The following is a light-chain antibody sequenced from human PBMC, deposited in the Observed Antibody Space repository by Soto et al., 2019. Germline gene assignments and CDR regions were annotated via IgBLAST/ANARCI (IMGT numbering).Light chain of an antibody. CDR3: QQYKSYPYT. V-gene: IGKV1-5*03. CDR2: KPS. Sequence: DIQMTQSPSTLSASVGDRVTVTCRASQSISSWLAWYQQTPGRAPKLLIYKPSSLQTGVPSRFSGSGSETEFTLTISSLQPDDFATYYCQQYKSYPYTFGQGTKVEIK. CDR1: QSISSW. J-gene: IGKJ2*01.